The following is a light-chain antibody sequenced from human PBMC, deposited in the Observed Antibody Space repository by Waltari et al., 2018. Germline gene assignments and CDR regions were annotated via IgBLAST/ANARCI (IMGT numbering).Light chain of an antibody. CDR1: ELPKHY. Sequence: SYELTQPPSVSVSPGQTARITCSGAELPKHYAFWYRQKPGQAPELLIYKDTERPSGIPERVSASSSGTTVTLTITGVQPEDEADYYCQSADSTNTYWVFGGGTKLTVL. CDR2: KDT. J-gene: IGLJ2*01. V-gene: IGLV3-25*03. CDR3: QSADSTNTYWV.